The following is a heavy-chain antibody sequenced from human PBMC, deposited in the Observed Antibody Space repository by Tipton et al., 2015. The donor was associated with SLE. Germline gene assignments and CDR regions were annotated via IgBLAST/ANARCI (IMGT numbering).Heavy chain of an antibody. J-gene: IGHJ6*03. Sequence: TLSLTCTVSGGSISSFYWSWIRQPPGKGLEWTGYIYYSGSTNYNPSLKSRVTISVDTSKNQFSLKLSSVTAADTAVYVCARDYYGSGSGIQYDHCYMDVWGKGTTVTVPS. CDR2: IYYSGST. D-gene: IGHD3-10*01. V-gene: IGHV4-59*01. CDR1: GGSISSFY. CDR3: ARDYYGSGSGIQYDHCYMDV.